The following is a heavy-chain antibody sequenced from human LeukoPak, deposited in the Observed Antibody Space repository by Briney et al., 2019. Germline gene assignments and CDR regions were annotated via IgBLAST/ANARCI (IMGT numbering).Heavy chain of an antibody. CDR3: AREDSGSYYNYYYFYMDV. V-gene: IGHV4-4*07. D-gene: IGHD3-10*01. CDR1: GGSFTTHF. CDR2: IYPSGNT. J-gene: IGHJ6*03. Sequence: SETLSLTCSISGGSFTTHFWSWVRQPAGKGLEWIGRIYPSGNTNYNPSLKSRLNLSVDTSNTQFSLRLSSVTAADTAVYYCAREDSGSYYNYYYFYMDVWGKGTTVTISS.